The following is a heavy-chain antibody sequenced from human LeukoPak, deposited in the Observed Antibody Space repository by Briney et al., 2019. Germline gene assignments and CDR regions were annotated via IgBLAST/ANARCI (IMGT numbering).Heavy chain of an antibody. Sequence: ASVKVSCKASGGTFSSYAISWVRQAPGRGLEWMGGFDPEDGETTYAQKFQGRVTMTEDTSTDTAYMELSSLRSEDTAVYYCATGCAEGYCSSYQGYGMDVWGQGTTVTVSS. CDR1: GGTFSSYA. D-gene: IGHD2-2*01. J-gene: IGHJ6*02. CDR3: ATGCAEGYCSSYQGYGMDV. V-gene: IGHV1-24*01. CDR2: FDPEDGET.